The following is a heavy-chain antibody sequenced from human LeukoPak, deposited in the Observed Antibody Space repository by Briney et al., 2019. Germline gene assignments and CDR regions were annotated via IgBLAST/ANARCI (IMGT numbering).Heavy chain of an antibody. CDR2: IYYSGST. D-gene: IGHD6-6*01. CDR3: ARVAQIAARLSLLNPRSKWFDP. CDR1: GGSISSSSYY. V-gene: IGHV4-39*07. Sequence: SETLSLTCTVSGGSISSSSYYWGWLRQPPGKGLEWIGSIYYSGSTYYNPSLKSRVTISVDTSKNQFSLKLSSVTAADTAVYYCARVAQIAARLSLLNPRSKWFDPWGQGTLVTVSS. J-gene: IGHJ5*02.